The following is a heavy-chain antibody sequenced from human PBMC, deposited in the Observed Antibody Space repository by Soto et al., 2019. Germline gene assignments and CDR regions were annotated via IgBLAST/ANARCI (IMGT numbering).Heavy chain of an antibody. Sequence: SETLSLTCTVSGGSISSSSYYWGWIRQPPGKGLEWIGSIYYSGSTYYNPSLKSRVTISVDTSKNQFSLKLSSVTAADAAVYYCARDWAARFGAAFDYWGQGTLVTFSS. D-gene: IGHD2-15*01. CDR2: IYYSGST. CDR3: ARDWAARFGAAFDY. J-gene: IGHJ4*02. V-gene: IGHV4-39*07. CDR1: GGSISSSSYY.